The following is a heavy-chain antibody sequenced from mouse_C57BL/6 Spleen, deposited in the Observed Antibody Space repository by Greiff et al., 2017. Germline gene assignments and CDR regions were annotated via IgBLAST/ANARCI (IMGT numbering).Heavy chain of an antibody. CDR2: IDPENGDT. D-gene: IGHD1-1*01. Sequence: EVQLQQSGAELVRPGASVKLSCTASGFNIKDDYMHWVKQRPEQGLEWIGWIDPENGDTEYASKFQGKATITADTSSNTAYLQLSSLTSEDTAVYYCTTGDYYGSDWYFDFWGTGTTVTVSS. CDR3: TTGDYYGSDWYFDF. V-gene: IGHV14-4*01. CDR1: GFNIKDDY. J-gene: IGHJ1*03.